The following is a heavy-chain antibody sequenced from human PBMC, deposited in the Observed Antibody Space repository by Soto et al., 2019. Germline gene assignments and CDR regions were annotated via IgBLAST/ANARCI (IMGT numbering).Heavy chain of an antibody. D-gene: IGHD1-7*01. CDR3: ARDRSSITGTAGDY. J-gene: IGHJ4*02. CDR2: IRGDGTAA. Sequence: EVQLVESGGDLVQPGGSLRLSCAASGFTFSNHWMHWVRQGPGKGLVWVSRIRGDGTAASYADSVQGRFTISRDNAKNTLYLQMNSLRAEDTGVYYCARDRSSITGTAGDYWGQGTLVTVSS. V-gene: IGHV3-74*01. CDR1: GFTFSNHW.